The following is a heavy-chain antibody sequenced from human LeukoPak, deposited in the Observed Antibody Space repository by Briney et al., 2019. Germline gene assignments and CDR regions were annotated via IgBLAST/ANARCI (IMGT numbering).Heavy chain of an antibody. CDR2: IYYSGST. D-gene: IGHD3-9*01. V-gene: IGHV4-31*03. CDR3: ARLNYDTLTGPDY. CDR1: GGSISSGGYY. J-gene: IGHJ4*02. Sequence: SETLSLTCTVSGGSISSGGYYWSWIRQHPGKGLEWIGYIYYSGSTYYNPSLKSRVTISVDTSKNQFSLKLSSVTAADTAVYYCARLNYDTLTGPDYWGQGTLVTVSS.